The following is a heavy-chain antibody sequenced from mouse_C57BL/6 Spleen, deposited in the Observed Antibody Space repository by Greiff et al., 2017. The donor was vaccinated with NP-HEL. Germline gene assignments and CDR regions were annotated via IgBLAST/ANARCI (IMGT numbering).Heavy chain of an antibody. CDR3: AGDYGLAY. CDR2: IYPGDGDT. CDR1: GYAFSSSW. D-gene: IGHD1-1*02. Sequence: LQQSGPELVKPGASVKISCKASGYAFSSSWMNWVKQRPGKGLEWIGRIYPGDGDTNYNGKFKGKATLTADKSSSTAYMQLSSLTSEDSAVYFCAGDYGLAYWGQGTLVTVSA. V-gene: IGHV1-82*01. J-gene: IGHJ3*01.